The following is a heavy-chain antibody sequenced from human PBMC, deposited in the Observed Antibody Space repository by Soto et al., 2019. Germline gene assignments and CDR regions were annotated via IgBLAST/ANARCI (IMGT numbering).Heavy chain of an antibody. CDR1: GFTFSDHD. Sequence: GGSLRLSFAASGFTFSDHDMDWVRQAPGKGLEWVGRIRNKVQSYTTEYAASVKGRFSVSRDDSKSSLYLQMNRLNTEETEVYSCDSGSSDGNRGYYNGLDVWGQGTTVTVSS. CDR2: IRNKVQSYTT. D-gene: IGHD2-15*01. CDR3: DSGSSDGNRGYYNGLDV. J-gene: IGHJ6*02. V-gene: IGHV3-72*01.